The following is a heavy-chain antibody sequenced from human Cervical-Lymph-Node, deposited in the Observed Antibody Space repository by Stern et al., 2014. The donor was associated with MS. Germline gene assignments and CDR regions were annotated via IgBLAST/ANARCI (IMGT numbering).Heavy chain of an antibody. D-gene: IGHD1-26*01. CDR1: GFTFRRYS. CDR2: ISSSSIYI. CDR3: ARTGSYYAFDY. V-gene: IGHV3-21*02. Sequence: EVQLVESGGGLVKPGGSLRLSCAGSGFTFRRYSMNWVRQAPGKGLEWVSSISSSSIYIYYADSVKGRFTISRDNAKNSLYLQMNSLRAEDTAVYYCARTGSYYAFDYWGQGTLVTVPS. J-gene: IGHJ4*02.